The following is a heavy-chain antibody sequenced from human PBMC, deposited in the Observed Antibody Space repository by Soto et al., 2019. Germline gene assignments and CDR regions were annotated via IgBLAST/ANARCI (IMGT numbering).Heavy chain of an antibody. CDR1: GFNFRLYP. CDR2: ISGSGGST. J-gene: IGHJ4*02. V-gene: IGHV3-23*01. Sequence: GGSLRLFCGASGFNFRLYPMAWVRQAPGKGLEWVSSISGSGGSTFYADSVKGRFTISRDNSKNTLYLQMDTLRAGDSAVYYCAKAHTFRFYYFTGGDYWGQGTLVTVSS. D-gene: IGHD3-22*01. CDR3: AKAHTFRFYYFTGGDY.